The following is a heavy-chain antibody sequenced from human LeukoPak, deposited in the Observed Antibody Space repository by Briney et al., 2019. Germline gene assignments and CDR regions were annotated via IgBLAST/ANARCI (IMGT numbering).Heavy chain of an antibody. Sequence: PSETLSLTCTVSGGSISTETFYWAWIRQPPKKGLEWIGSIFFSGSAYYNPSLQSRVTFSVDTSKSQFSLKLRSLTAADTAFYFCARHPTQYCRGTNCHSNHFDFWGQGIRVTVSS. CDR3: ARHPTQYCRGTNCHSNHFDF. CDR2: IFFSGSA. J-gene: IGHJ4*02. CDR1: GGSISTETFY. V-gene: IGHV4-39*01. D-gene: IGHD2-15*01.